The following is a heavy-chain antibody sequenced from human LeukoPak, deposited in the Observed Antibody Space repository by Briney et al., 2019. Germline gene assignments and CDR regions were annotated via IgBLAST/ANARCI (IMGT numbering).Heavy chain of an antibody. J-gene: IGHJ4*02. CDR2: ISGSGGST. CDR1: GFTISSYA. D-gene: IGHD5-18*01. V-gene: IGHV3-23*01. Sequence: GGSLRLSCAASGFTISSYAMSWVRQAPGKGLEWVSAISGSGGSTYYADSVKGRFTISRDNSKNTLYLQMNSLRAEDTAVYYCAKGALRGYSYGYPSNFDYWGQGTLVTVSS. CDR3: AKGALRGYSYGYPSNFDY.